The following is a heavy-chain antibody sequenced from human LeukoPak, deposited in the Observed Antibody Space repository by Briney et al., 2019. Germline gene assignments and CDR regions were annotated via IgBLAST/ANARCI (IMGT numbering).Heavy chain of an antibody. CDR2: INHSGST. CDR1: GGSFSGYY. J-gene: IGHJ3*01. V-gene: IGHV4-34*01. D-gene: IGHD3-16*02. CDR3: ARRYRLGRGGDALDL. Sequence: SETLSLTCAVYGGSFSGYYWSWIRQPPGKGLEWIGEINHSGSTNYNPSLKSRVTISLDTSKNQFSLRLMSVTAADRAMYYCARRYRLGRGGDALDLWGQGTMVTVSS.